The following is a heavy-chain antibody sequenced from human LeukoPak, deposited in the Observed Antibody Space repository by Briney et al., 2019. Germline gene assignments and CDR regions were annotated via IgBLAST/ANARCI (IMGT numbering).Heavy chain of an antibody. V-gene: IGHV4-38-2*02. CDR1: GYSISSGYY. CDR3: ARLFDDYGDQRGLDY. CDR2: VYNTGGT. J-gene: IGHJ4*02. Sequence: SETLSLTCTVSGYSISSGYYWGWIRQPPGEGLEWLGSVYNTGGTYYSPPLKSRVTISVVTSKNQFSLRLSSVTAADTAVYFCARLFDDYGDQRGLDYWGQGILVTVSS. D-gene: IGHD4-17*01.